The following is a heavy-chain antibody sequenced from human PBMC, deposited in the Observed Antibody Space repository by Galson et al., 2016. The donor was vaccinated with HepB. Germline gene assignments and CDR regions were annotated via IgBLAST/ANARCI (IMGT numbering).Heavy chain of an antibody. CDR3: ARTSGDSGDYYCSGGSCYSRSAFDI. D-gene: IGHD2-15*01. CDR1: GGTFSNYA. V-gene: IGHV1-69*13. J-gene: IGHJ3*02. Sequence: SVKVSCKASGGTFSNYAISWVRQAPGQGLEWMGGIIPIFGTANYAQKFQGRVTLNADESTSTAYMELSSLRSEDTAVYYCARTSGDSGDYYCSGGSCYSRSAFDIGGPGTMVTVSS. CDR2: IIPIFGTA.